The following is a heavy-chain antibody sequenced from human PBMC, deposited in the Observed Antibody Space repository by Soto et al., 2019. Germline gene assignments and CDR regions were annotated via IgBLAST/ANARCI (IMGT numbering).Heavy chain of an antibody. CDR3: AEDLIGRDEYTSFDP. CDR1: GFTFSSYA. CDR2: ISGSGGCT. V-gene: IGHV3-23*01. J-gene: IGHJ5*02. Sequence: EVQLLESGGGWVQPGGSLRLSCAASGFTFSSYAITWVRQAPGKGLEWVSAISGSGGCTYYADSVKGRSTIPRDNANNTLYLQTNSLRAEDTAVYYCAEDLIGRDEYTSFDPWGQGTLVNVSS. D-gene: IGHD6-6*01.